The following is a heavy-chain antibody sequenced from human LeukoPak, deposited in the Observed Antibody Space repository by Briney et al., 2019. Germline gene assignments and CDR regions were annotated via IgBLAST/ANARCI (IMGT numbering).Heavy chain of an antibody. V-gene: IGHV3-15*01. J-gene: IGHJ4*02. D-gene: IGHD3-10*01. Sequence: PGGSFRLSCAVSGFTFSNAWMSWVRQAPGKGLEWVGRIKSKIDGGTTDYAAPVRGRFTISRDESKNTLYLQMSRLKTEDTAVYYCTTVKFGELSSHFDYWGQGTLVTVSS. CDR3: TTVKFGELSSHFDY. CDR2: IKSKIDGGTT. CDR1: GFTFSNAW.